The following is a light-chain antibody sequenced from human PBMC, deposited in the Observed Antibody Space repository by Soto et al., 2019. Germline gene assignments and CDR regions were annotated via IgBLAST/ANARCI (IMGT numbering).Light chain of an antibody. Sequence: EIVLTQSPGTLSLSPGERATLSCRASQSVSSSYLAWYQQKPGQALRLLIYGASSRATGIPDRFSGSGSGTDFTLTISRLEPEGFAVYYCQQYGSSTPWTFGQGTKVEIK. CDR2: GAS. V-gene: IGKV3-20*01. CDR1: QSVSSSY. J-gene: IGKJ1*01. CDR3: QQYGSSTPWT.